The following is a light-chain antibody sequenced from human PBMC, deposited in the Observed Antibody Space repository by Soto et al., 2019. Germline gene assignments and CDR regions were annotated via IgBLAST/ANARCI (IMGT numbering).Light chain of an antibody. V-gene: IGKV1-39*01. CDR2: AAS. CDR1: QSISSY. Sequence: DIQMTQSPSSLSASVGDRVTITCRAIQSISSYLNWYQQKPGKAPKLLIYAASSLQSGVPSRFSGSGSGTEFTLTISSLQPDDFATYYCQQYTNTNNPWMFGQGTKVDIK. J-gene: IGKJ1*01. CDR3: QQYTNTNNPWM.